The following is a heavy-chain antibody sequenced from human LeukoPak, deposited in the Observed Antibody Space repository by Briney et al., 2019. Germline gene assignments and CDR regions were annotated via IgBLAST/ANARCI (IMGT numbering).Heavy chain of an antibody. CDR1: GFTFSSYG. D-gene: IGHD3-22*01. V-gene: IGHV3-30*18. CDR3: AKDPYYYDSSGYLAHFDY. Sequence: GGSLRLSCAASGFTFSSYGMHWVRQAPGKGLEWVAVISYDGSNKYYADSVKGRFTISRDNSKNTLYLQMNSLRAEDTAVYYCAKDPYYYDSSGYLAHFDYWGQGTLVTVSS. CDR2: ISYDGSNK. J-gene: IGHJ4*02.